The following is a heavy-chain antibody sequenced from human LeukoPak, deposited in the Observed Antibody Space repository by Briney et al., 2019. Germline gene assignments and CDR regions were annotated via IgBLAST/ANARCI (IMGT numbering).Heavy chain of an antibody. V-gene: IGHV4-34*01. CDR2: INHSGST. Sequence: SETLSLTCAVYGGSFSGYYWCWIRQPPGKGLEWIGEINHSGSTNYNPSLKSRVTISVDTSKNQFSLKLSSVTAADTAVYYCARAITMVRRALSHDAFDIWGQGTMVTVSS. J-gene: IGHJ3*02. D-gene: IGHD3-10*01. CDR1: GGSFSGYY. CDR3: ARAITMVRRALSHDAFDI.